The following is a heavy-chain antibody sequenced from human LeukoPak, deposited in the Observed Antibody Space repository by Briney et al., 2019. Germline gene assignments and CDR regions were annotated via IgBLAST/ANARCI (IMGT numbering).Heavy chain of an antibody. Sequence: SVKVSCKASGGTLSTYAFTWVRQAPGQGVEWMGGIIPVFQTADSAQKFQGRVTMTADESTGIVYMELSSLTYDDTAVYYCARDWGPRVKASYDLWGQGTMVTVSS. CDR3: ARDWGPRVKASYDL. CDR2: IIPVFQTA. D-gene: IGHD3-16*01. V-gene: IGHV1-69*01. CDR1: GGTLSTYA. J-gene: IGHJ3*01.